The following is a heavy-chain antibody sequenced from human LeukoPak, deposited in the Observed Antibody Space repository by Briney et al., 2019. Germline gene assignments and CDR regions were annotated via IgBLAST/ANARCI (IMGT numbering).Heavy chain of an antibody. CDR3: AREGAAAGIVFYYGMDA. D-gene: IGHD6-13*01. CDR2: IWYDGSNK. CDR1: GFTFSSYS. J-gene: IGHJ6*02. V-gene: IGHV3-33*08. Sequence: AGGSLRLSCAASGFTFSSYSMNWVRQAPGKRLEWVAVIWYDGSNKYYADSVKGRFTISRDNSKNTLYLQMNSLRAEDTAVYYCAREGAAAGIVFYYGMDAWGQGTTVTVSS.